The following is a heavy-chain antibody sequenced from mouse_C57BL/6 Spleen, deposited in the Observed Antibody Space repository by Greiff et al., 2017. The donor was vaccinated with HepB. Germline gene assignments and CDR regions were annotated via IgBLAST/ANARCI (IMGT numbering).Heavy chain of an antibody. CDR3: ARESYDGYYDAMDY. J-gene: IGHJ4*01. D-gene: IGHD2-3*01. CDR1: GYSFTGYY. Sequence: DVKLQESGPELVKPGASVKISCKASGYSFTGYYMHWVKQSHGNILDWIGYIYPYNGVSSYNQKFKGKATLTVDKSSSTAYMELRSLTSEDSAVYYCARESYDGYYDAMDYWGQGTSVTVSS. V-gene: IGHV1-31*01. CDR2: IYPYNGVS.